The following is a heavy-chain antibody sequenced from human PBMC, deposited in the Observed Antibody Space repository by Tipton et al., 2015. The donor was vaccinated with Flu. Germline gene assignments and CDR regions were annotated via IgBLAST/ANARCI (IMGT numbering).Heavy chain of an antibody. J-gene: IGHJ4*02. CDR1: DYSISSGYY. D-gene: IGHD2-2*01. V-gene: IGHV4-38-2*02. Sequence: TLSLTCTVSDYSISSGYYWGWIRQPPGKGLEWIGCISHSGRTYYNPSLKSRVTISVDTAKNQFSQRLSSVTAADTAVYYCARDPSLGMPEYFDYWGQGTLVTASS. CDR3: ARDPSLGMPEYFDY. CDR2: ISHSGRT.